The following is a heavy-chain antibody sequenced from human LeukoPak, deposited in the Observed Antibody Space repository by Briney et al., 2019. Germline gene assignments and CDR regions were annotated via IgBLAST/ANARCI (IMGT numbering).Heavy chain of an antibody. CDR2: IYSGGST. CDR3: ARDTSGKDYYYYMDV. V-gene: IGHV3-53*01. Sequence: GGSLRLSCAASGFTVSSNYMSWVRQAPGKGLEWVSVIYSGGSTYYADSVKGRFTISRDNSKNTLYLQMNSLRAEDTAVYYCARDTSGKDYYYYMDVWGKRTTVTISS. J-gene: IGHJ6*03. CDR1: GFTVSSNY. D-gene: IGHD3-10*01.